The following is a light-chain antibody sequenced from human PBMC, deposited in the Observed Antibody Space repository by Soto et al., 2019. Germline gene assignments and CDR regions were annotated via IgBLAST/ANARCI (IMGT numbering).Light chain of an antibody. J-gene: IGKJ1*01. CDR2: KAS. CDR1: QTISSW. V-gene: IGKV1-5*03. Sequence: DIQMTQSPSTLSGSVGDRVTITCRASQTISSWLAWYQQKPGKAPKLLIYKASTLKSGVPSRFSVSGSGTEFTLTISSLQPDDFATYYGQHYNSYSEACGQVTKVYIK. CDR3: QHYNSYSEA.